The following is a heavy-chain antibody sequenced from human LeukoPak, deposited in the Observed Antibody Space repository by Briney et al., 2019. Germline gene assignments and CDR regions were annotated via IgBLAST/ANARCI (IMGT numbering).Heavy chain of an antibody. J-gene: IGHJ4*02. V-gene: IGHV3-33*01. Sequence: GGSLRLSCAASGFTFSAYGMHWDRQAPGKGLEWVAVTWYDGNNKYYADSVKGRFTISRDNSKNTLYLQMNSLRAEDTAVYYCARDGGDTVTSPFDYWGQGTLVTVSS. CDR2: TWYDGNNK. CDR3: ARDGGDTVTSPFDY. D-gene: IGHD4-17*01. CDR1: GFTFSAYG.